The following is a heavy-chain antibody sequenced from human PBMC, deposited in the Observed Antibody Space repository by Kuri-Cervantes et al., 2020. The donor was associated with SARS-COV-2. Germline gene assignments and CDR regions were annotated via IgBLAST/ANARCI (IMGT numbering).Heavy chain of an antibody. J-gene: IGHJ5*02. Sequence: LSLTCAVSGYSVSSGYYWGWIRQPPGKGLEWIGEINHSGSTNYNPSLKSRVTISVDTSKNQFSLKLSSVTAADTAVYYCARELIYDYVWGSPRKCWFDPWGQGTLVTVSS. CDR2: INHSGST. CDR1: GYSVSSGYY. CDR3: ARELIYDYVWGSPRKCWFDP. D-gene: IGHD3-16*01. V-gene: IGHV4-38-2*02.